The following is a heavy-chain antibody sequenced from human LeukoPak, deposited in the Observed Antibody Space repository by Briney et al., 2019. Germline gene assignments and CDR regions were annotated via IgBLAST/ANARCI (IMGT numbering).Heavy chain of an antibody. CDR1: GFTFRSYA. D-gene: IGHD4-17*01. CDR2: LNGSGDNT. V-gene: IGHV3-23*01. J-gene: IGHJ3*02. Sequence: GGSPRLLCAASGFTFRSYAMSWVRQAPGKGLEWVSSLNGSGDNTYYADSVKGRFTISRDNSKNTLYLQMNSLRVEDTAVYYCAKDLTVTTRGDALDIWGQGTMVTVSS. CDR3: AKDLTVTTRGDALDI.